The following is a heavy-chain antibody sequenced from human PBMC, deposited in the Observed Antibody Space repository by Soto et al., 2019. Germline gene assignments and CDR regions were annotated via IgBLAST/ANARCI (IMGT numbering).Heavy chain of an antibody. J-gene: IGHJ4*02. Sequence: ASVKVSCKASGYTFTSYGISWVRQAPGQGLEWMGWISAYNGNTNYAQKLQGRVTMTTDTSTSTAYMELRSLRSDDTAVYYCARDFFAGDKAVKRLQVDYWGQGTLVTVSS. V-gene: IGHV1-18*01. CDR3: ARDFFAGDKAVKRLQVDY. CDR1: GYTFTSYG. D-gene: IGHD4-4*01. CDR2: ISAYNGNT.